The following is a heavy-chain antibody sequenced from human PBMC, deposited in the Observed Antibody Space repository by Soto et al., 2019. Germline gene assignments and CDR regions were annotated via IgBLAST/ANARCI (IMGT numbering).Heavy chain of an antibody. J-gene: IGHJ4*02. D-gene: IGHD3-9*01. Sequence: PGGSLRLSCAASGFTFSSYAMSWVRQAPGKGLEWVSAISGSGGSTYYADSVKGRFTISRDNSKNTLYLQMNSLRAEDTAVYYCAKCPLAKEYYDILTGYYIPSPPFFDYWGQGTLVTSPQ. CDR2: ISGSGGST. V-gene: IGHV3-23*01. CDR1: GFTFSSYA. CDR3: AKCPLAKEYYDILTGYYIPSPPFFDY.